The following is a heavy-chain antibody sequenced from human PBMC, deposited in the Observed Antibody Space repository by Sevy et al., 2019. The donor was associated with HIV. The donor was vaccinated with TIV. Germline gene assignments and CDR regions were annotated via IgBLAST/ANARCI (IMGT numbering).Heavy chain of an antibody. J-gene: IGHJ5*02. D-gene: IGHD2-2*01. CDR3: ARMGIVVVPAAGFDP. V-gene: IGHV3-48*03. CDR2: ISSSGSTI. Sequence: GGSLRLSCAASGFTFSSYEMNWVRQAPGKGLEWVSYISSSGSTIYYADSVKGRFTISRDNAKNSLYLQMNSLRAEDTAVYYCARMGIVVVPAAGFDPWGQGTLVTVSS. CDR1: GFTFSSYE.